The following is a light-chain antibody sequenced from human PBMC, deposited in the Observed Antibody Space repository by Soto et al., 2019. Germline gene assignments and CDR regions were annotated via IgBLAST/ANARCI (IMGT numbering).Light chain of an antibody. CDR3: CSSAGTYTSV. J-gene: IGLJ3*02. V-gene: IGLV2-11*02. Sequence: QSALTQPRSVSGSPGQSVTISCTGTSSDVGGYNYVSWYQQHPGKAPKLMIAAVSKRPSGVPDRFSGSKSGNTASLTISGLQAEDEADYYCCSSAGTYTSVFGGGTKLTVL. CDR1: SSDVGGYNY. CDR2: AVS.